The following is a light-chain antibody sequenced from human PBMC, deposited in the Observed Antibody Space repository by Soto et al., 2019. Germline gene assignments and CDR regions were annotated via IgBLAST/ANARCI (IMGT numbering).Light chain of an antibody. CDR1: SGDVGAYDF. Sequence: QSVLTQPASVSGSPGQSIAISCTGTSGDVGAYDFVSWHQQHPRKAPNRMMYDVSRRPSGLSDRFSGSKSGNTASLIISGLQAEDEADYYCSSFTGGSTCDVFGTGTKLTVL. CDR2: DVS. J-gene: IGLJ1*01. V-gene: IGLV2-14*01. CDR3: SSFTGGSTCDV.